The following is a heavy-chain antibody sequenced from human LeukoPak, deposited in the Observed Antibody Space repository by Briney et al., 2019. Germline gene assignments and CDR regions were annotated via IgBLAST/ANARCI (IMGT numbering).Heavy chain of an antibody. J-gene: IGHJ4*02. CDR2: ISYDGSNK. CDR3: ASHSSGIDY. CDR1: GFTFSSYA. Sequence: GRYLRLSCAASGFTFSSYAMHWVRQAPGKGLEWVAVISYDGSNKYYADSVKGRFTISRDNSKNTLYLQMNSLRAEDTAVYYCASHSSGIDYWGQGTLVTVSS. D-gene: IGHD6-19*01. V-gene: IGHV3-30*04.